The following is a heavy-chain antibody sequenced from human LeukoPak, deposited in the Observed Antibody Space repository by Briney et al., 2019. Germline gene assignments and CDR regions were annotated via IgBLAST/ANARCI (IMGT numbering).Heavy chain of an antibody. D-gene: IGHD2-15*01. V-gene: IGHV3-21*01. CDR3: ASNGVVVVAATPTDAFDI. CDR2: ISSSSSYI. Sequence: GGSLRLSCAASGFTFSSYSMNWVRQAPGKGLEWVSSISSSSSYIYYADSVKGRFTISRDNAKNSLYLQMNSLRAEDTAVYYCASNGVVVVAATPTDAFDIWGQGTMVTVSS. CDR1: GFTFSSYS. J-gene: IGHJ3*02.